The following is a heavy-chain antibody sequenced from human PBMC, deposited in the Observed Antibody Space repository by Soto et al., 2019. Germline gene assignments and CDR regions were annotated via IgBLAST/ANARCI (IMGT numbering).Heavy chain of an antibody. CDR1: GGSISSSIYY. CDR3: ARIEVAGYYYYYYGMDV. J-gene: IGHJ6*02. Sequence: SETLSLTCTVSGGSISSSIYYWGWIRQPPGKGLEWIGSIYYSGSTYYNPSLKSRVTISVDTSKNQFSLKLSSVTAADTAVYYCARIEVAGYYYYYYGMDVWGQGTTVTVSS. D-gene: IGHD6-19*01. CDR2: IYYSGST. V-gene: IGHV4-39*01.